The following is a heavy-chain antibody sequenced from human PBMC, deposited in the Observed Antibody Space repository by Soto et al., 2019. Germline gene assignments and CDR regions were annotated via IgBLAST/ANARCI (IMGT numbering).Heavy chain of an antibody. J-gene: IGHJ4*02. V-gene: IGHV4-39*01. CDR1: GGSISKSNYF. Sequence: QLQLQESGPGLVKSSETLSLTCTVSGGSISKSNYFWGWIRQAPGKGLEWIASILYSGTTSYNSSRTSRVAISVDTSKNQFSLELNSVTAADTAVYYCARLGWGNGDSDYWGQGTLVTVSS. CDR3: ARLGWGNGDSDY. CDR2: ILYSGTT. D-gene: IGHD2-21*01.